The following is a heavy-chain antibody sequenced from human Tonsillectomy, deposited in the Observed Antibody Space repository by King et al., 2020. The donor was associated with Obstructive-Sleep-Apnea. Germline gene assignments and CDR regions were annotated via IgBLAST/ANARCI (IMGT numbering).Heavy chain of an antibody. V-gene: IGHV3-23*04. CDR1: GFTFSNYA. CDR2: ISGGGGST. J-gene: IGHJ4*01. D-gene: IGHD2-2*01. CDR3: AKDLYCSSTSCYAGFDY. Sequence: QLVQSGGGLVQPGGSLRLSCAASGFTFSNYAMSWVRQAPGKGLEWVSAISGGGGSTSYADSVKGRFTISRDNSKNTLYLQMNSLRAEDTAVYYCAKDLYCSSTSCYAGFDYWGRGTLVTVSS.